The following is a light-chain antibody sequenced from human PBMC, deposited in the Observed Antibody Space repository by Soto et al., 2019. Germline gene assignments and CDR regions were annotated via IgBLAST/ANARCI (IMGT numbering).Light chain of an antibody. V-gene: IGKV3-20*01. CDR3: QHYGSSSWT. CDR2: GAS. CDR1: QSVSSSY. Sequence: EIVLTQSPGTLSLSPGERVTLSCRASQSVSSSYLAWYQQKLGQAPMLLIYGASTRAAGIPDRFSGGGSGTDFTLTISRLEPEDFAVYYCQHYGSSSWTFGLGTRVQIK. J-gene: IGKJ1*01.